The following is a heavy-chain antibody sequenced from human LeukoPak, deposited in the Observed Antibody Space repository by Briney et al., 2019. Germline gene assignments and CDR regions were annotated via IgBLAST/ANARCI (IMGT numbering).Heavy chain of an antibody. Sequence: SETLSLTCAVYGGSFSGYYWSWIRQPPGKGLEWIGEINHSGSTNYNPSLKSRVTISVDTSKNQFSLKLSSVTAADTAVYYCARGRRIGRSLWGSYRCYYFDYWGQGTLVTVSS. CDR3: ARGRRIGRSLWGSYRCYYFDY. CDR2: INHSGST. V-gene: IGHV4-34*01. J-gene: IGHJ4*02. D-gene: IGHD3-16*02. CDR1: GGSFSGYY.